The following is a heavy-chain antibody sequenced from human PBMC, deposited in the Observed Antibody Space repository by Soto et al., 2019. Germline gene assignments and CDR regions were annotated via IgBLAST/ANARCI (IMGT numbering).Heavy chain of an antibody. V-gene: IGHV4-4*02. CDR2: IYHSGST. CDR1: GGSISSSNW. CDR3: ASVGSGSYRMAYYYGMDV. Sequence: SETLSLTCAVSGGSISSSNWWSWVRQPPGKGLEWIGEIYHSGSTNYNPSLKSWVTISVDKSKNQFYLKLSSVTAAETAVYYCASVGSGSYRMAYYYGMDVWGQGTTVTVSS. J-gene: IGHJ6*02. D-gene: IGHD3-10*01.